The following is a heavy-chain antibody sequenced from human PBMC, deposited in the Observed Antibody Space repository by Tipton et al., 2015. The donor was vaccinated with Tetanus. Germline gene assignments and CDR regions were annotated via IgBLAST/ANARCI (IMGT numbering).Heavy chain of an antibody. V-gene: IGHV4-61*02. Sequence: LTCTVSGGSISSSSYYWGWIRQPPGKGLEWIGRIYTSGSTNYNPSLKSRVTMSVDTSKNQFSLKLSSVTAADTAVYYCARDSTTVVTGIYFDYGGQGTLVTVSS. CDR3: ARDSTTVVTGIYFDY. D-gene: IGHD4-23*01. CDR1: GGSISSSSYY. J-gene: IGHJ4*02. CDR2: IYTSGST.